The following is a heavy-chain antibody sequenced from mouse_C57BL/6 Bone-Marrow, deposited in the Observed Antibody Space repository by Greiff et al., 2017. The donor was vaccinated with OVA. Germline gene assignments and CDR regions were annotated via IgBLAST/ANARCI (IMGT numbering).Heavy chain of an antibody. CDR1: GFTFSDAW. V-gene: IGHV6-6*01. Sequence: EVKVVESGGGLVQPGGSMKLSCAASGFTFSDAWMDWVRQSPEKGLEWVAEIRNKANNHATYYAESVKGRFTISRDDSKSSVYLQMNSLRAEDTGIYYCTRYGSSWGFAYWGQGTLVTVSA. J-gene: IGHJ3*01. CDR2: IRNKANNHAT. D-gene: IGHD1-1*01. CDR3: TRYGSSWGFAY.